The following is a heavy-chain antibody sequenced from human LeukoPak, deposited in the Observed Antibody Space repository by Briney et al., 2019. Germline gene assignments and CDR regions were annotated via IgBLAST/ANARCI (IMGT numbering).Heavy chain of an antibody. CDR1: GYTFTGYY. V-gene: IGHV1-2*02. Sequence: ASVKVSCKASGYTFTGYYMHWVRQAPGQGLEWMGWINPNSGGTNYAQKFQGRVTMTRDTSISTAYMELSRLRSDDTAVYYCARGHYDILTGCYWGDFDYWGQGTLVTVSS. CDR2: INPNSGGT. J-gene: IGHJ4*02. CDR3: ARGHYDILTGCYWGDFDY. D-gene: IGHD3-9*01.